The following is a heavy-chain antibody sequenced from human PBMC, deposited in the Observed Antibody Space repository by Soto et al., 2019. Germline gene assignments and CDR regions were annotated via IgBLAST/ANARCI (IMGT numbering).Heavy chain of an antibody. J-gene: IGHJ6*02. Sequence: SVKVSCKASGGTFSSYAISWVRQAPGQGLEWMGGIIPIFGTANYAQKYQGRVTIAADESTSTAYMELSSLRSEDTAVYYCARVDYDFWSGYSAGQNYYYYGMDVWGQGTTVTVSS. CDR3: ARVDYDFWSGYSAGQNYYYYGMDV. V-gene: IGHV1-69*13. CDR2: IIPIFGTA. CDR1: GGTFSSYA. D-gene: IGHD3-3*01.